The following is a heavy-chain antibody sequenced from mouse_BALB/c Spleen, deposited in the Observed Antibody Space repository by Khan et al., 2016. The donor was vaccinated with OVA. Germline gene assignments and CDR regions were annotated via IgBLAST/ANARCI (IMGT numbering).Heavy chain of an antibody. CDR1: GYTFTDYI. J-gene: IGHJ3*01. CDR2: IFPGSGTP. D-gene: IGHD1-1*01. CDR3: ARGGYSVFAY. V-gene: IGHV1-77*01. Sequence: QVQLQQSVPELVNPGASLKVSCKASGYTFTDYIIGWVKQSTRQGLEWIGDIFPGSGTPYYNEKFKDKATLTADKSSNTAYMQHSSLTSEDSAVYFCARGGYSVFAYWGQGTLVTVSA.